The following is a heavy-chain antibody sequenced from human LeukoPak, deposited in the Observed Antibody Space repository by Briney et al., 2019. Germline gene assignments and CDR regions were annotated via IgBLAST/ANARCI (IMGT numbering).Heavy chain of an antibody. D-gene: IGHD6-13*01. CDR3: ARVLRIAAAGSFDY. J-gene: IGHJ4*02. Sequence: IPSETLSLTCTGSGGSISSGSYYWSWIRQPAGKGLEWIVRIYTSGSTNYNPSLKSRVTISVDTSKNQFSLKLSSVTAADTAVYYCARVLRIAAAGSFDYWGQGTLVTVSS. CDR2: IYTSGST. CDR1: GGSISSGSYY. V-gene: IGHV4-61*02.